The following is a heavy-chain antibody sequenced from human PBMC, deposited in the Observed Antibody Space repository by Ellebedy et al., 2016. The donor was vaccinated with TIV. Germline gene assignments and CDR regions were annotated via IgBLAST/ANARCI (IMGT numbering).Heavy chain of an antibody. CDR1: GFPLSSSG. CDR3: ARAGGSSGSANDY. D-gene: IGHD3-22*01. J-gene: IGHJ4*02. V-gene: IGHV3-21*01. Sequence: PGGSLRLSCAASGFPLSSSGMNWVRQAPGEGLEWVSSITSSSSYIYYADSVKGRFTISRDNAENSLYLHMDSLRAEDTAVYYCARAGGSSGSANDYWGQGTLVTVSS. CDR2: ITSSSSYI.